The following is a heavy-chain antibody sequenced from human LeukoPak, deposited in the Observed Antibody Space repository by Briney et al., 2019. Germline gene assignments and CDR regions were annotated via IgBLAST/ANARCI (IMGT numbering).Heavy chain of an antibody. CDR2: IWYDGSTK. Sequence: GCSARRSCAGAGVTCGGHGGRRVRQDQGKGLQWAAVIWYDGSTKYYADSGKCRFTISRDNSKNTLYLQINSLRAEDTAVYYCARESQQLTPWAFDYWGQGTLVTVSS. J-gene: IGHJ4*02. CDR3: ARESQQLTPWAFDY. D-gene: IGHD6-13*01. CDR1: GVTCGGHG. V-gene: IGHV3-33*01.